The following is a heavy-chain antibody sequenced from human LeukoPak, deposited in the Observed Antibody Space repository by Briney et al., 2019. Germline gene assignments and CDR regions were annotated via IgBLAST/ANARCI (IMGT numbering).Heavy chain of an antibody. Sequence: PGGSLRLSCAAAGFTFSSYSMTWVRQAPGKGLEWVSYIRSSSSTIYYADSVKGRFTISRDNAKNSLYLQMNSLRDEDTAVYYCARDDIVVVPAAIPYYYGMDVWGQGTTVTVSS. CDR1: GFTFSSYS. CDR3: ARDDIVVVPAAIPYYYGMDV. D-gene: IGHD2-2*02. V-gene: IGHV3-48*02. J-gene: IGHJ6*02. CDR2: IRSSSSTI.